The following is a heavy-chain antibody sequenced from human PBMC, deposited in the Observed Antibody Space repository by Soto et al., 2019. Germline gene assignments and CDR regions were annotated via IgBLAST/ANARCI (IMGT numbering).Heavy chain of an antibody. V-gene: IGHV3-30-3*01. CDR2: ISYDRSNK. Sequence: PGGSLRLSCAASGFTFSSYAMHWVRQAPGKGLEWVAVISYDRSNKYYADSVKGRFTISRDNSKNTLYLQMNSLRAEDTAVYYCARDLVYSSSYARGYWGQGTLVTVPS. CDR1: GFTFSSYA. D-gene: IGHD6-6*01. CDR3: ARDLVYSSSYARGY. J-gene: IGHJ4*02.